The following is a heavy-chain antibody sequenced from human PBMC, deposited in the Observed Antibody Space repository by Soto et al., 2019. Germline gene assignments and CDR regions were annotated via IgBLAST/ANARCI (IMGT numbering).Heavy chain of an antibody. V-gene: IGHV3-23*01. CDR2: ISGSGGST. D-gene: IGHD3-10*02. Sequence: PGGSLRLSCAASGFTFSGYAMSWVRQAPGKGLEWVSAISGSGGSTYYADSVKGRFTISRDNSKNTLYLQMNSLRAEDTAVYYCAKDFAPTPCPCYDYWGQGTLVTVSS. J-gene: IGHJ4*02. CDR3: AKDFAPTPCPCYDY. CDR1: GFTFSGYA.